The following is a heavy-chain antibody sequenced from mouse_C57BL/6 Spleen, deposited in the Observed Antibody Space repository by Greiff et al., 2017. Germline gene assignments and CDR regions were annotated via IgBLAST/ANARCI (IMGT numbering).Heavy chain of an antibody. CDR3: TRRGTGTDYYAMDY. D-gene: IGHD4-1*01. CDR1: GYTFTDYE. CDR2: IDPETGGT. J-gene: IGHJ4*01. V-gene: IGHV1-15*01. Sequence: VQLQQSGAELVRPGASVTLSCKASGYTFTDYEMHWVKQTPVHGLEWIGAIDPETGGTAYNQKFKGKAILTADKSSSTAYMELRSLTSEDSAVYYCTRRGTGTDYYAMDYWGQGTSVTVSS.